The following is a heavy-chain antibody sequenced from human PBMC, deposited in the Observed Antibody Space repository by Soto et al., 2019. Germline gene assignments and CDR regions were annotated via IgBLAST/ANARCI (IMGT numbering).Heavy chain of an antibody. CDR1: GYTFTKYY. CDR3: ASHCSIKCSDWSDP. J-gene: IGHJ5*02. CDR2: IDPRTGGT. D-gene: IGHD2-2*01. V-gene: IGHV1-46*01. Sequence: QARLVQSGAEVKKPGASVRVSCKASGYTFTKYYVHWVRQAPGQGLEWMGVIDPRTGGTSYAQNLQGRIRVTRDVASHTGYMDLSSLRSEDTAMYFCASHCSIKCSDWSDPWGQGSLVSVSS.